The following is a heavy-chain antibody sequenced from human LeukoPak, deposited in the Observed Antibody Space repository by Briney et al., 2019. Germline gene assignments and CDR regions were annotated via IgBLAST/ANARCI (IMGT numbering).Heavy chain of an antibody. V-gene: IGHV4-39*01. CDR3: ASDSLLLKGFDY. J-gene: IGHJ4*02. Sequence: SETLSLTCTVSGGSISSSSYYWGWIRQPPGKGLEWIGSIYYSGSTYYNPSLKSRVTISVDTSKNQFSLKLSSVTAADTAVYYCASDSLLLKGFDYWGQGTLVTVSS. CDR2: IYYSGST. D-gene: IGHD1-26*01. CDR1: GGSISSSSYY.